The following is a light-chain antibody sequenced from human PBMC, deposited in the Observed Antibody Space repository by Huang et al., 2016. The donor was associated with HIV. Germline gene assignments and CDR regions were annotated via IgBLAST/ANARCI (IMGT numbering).Light chain of an antibody. CDR3: QQRVNGLT. CDR1: QNINTH. J-gene: IGKJ4*01. V-gene: IGKV3-11*01. Sequence: EIVLTQSPATLSFFPGQRVSLSCRASQNINTHLAWYQKRPGQPPRLLNYDASSRVPGVAARFSGSGSGTDFTLTISSLESEDFATYYCQQRVNGLTFGGGTKV. CDR2: DAS.